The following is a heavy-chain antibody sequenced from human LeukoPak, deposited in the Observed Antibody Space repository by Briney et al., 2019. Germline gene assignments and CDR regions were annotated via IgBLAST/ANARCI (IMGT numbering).Heavy chain of an antibody. CDR1: GFTFRTYA. CDR2: ISDGGGRT. V-gene: IGHV3-23*01. J-gene: IGHJ4*02. CDR3: TKNQILDDTGSWYTY. Sequence: GSLRLSCGASGFTFRTYAMSWVRRAPGKGLEWVSGISDGGGRTFYAESVKGRFTVSRDNSRNTLYLRMNSLRAEDTAIYYCTKNQILDDTGSWYTYWGQGTLVTVSS. D-gene: IGHD6-13*01.